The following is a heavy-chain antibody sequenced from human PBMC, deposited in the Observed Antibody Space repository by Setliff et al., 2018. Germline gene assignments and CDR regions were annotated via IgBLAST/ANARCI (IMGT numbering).Heavy chain of an antibody. D-gene: IGHD6-13*01. CDR2: INHSGGT. V-gene: IGHV4-34*01. J-gene: IGHJ3*02. Sequence: SETLSLTCAVYGGSFSGYYWNWIRQPPGKGLEWIGGINHSGGTNYNPSLKSRVTISVDTSKNQFSLKLSSVTAADTAVYYCARDVRVASSSWFKSAFDIWGQGTMVTVSS. CDR3: ARDVRVASSSWFKSAFDI. CDR1: GGSFSGYY.